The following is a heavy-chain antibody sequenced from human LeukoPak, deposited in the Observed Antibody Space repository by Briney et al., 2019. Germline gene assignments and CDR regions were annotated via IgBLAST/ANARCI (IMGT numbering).Heavy chain of an antibody. V-gene: IGHV4-30-4*08. D-gene: IGHD2-2*01. CDR3: ARVRFPFGPIVVVPAARRWFDP. Sequence: SQTLSLTCTVSGGSISSGDYYWSWIRQPPGKGLEWIGEINHSGSTNYNPSLKSRVTISVDTSKNQFSLKLSSVTAADTAVYYCARVRFPFGPIVVVPAARRWFDPWGQGTLVTVSS. J-gene: IGHJ5*02. CDR1: GGSISSGDYY. CDR2: INHSGST.